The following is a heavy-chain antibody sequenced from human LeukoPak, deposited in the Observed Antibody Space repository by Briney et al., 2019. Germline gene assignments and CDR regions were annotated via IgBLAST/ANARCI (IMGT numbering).Heavy chain of an antibody. Sequence: PGRSLTLSCAASGXNFSTYAMGWVRQAPGKGLEWVSGIGGRVGRTYYADSVKGRLTTSRSNSKNTLYLQVNSLRAEHTALYLRAKAGHDFWSPSGFDLWGQGTLVAVSS. D-gene: IGHD3-3*01. J-gene: IGHJ5*02. CDR2: IGGRVGRT. CDR3: AKAGHDFWSPSGFDL. CDR1: GXNFSTYA. V-gene: IGHV3-23*01.